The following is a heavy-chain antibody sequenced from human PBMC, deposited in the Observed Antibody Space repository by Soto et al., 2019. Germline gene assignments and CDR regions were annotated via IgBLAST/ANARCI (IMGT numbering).Heavy chain of an antibody. V-gene: IGHV2-5*02. Sequence: QLTLKESGPTLVKPTQTLTLTCTFSGFSLRTSGVGVGWIRQPPGKALEWLALIYWDAEKRYSPSLTSRLTITKDTSETQMVRTIGNMDPVDTATYYCALLSYYCSGSYSSFDYRGQGTPVTVSS. CDR1: GFSLRTSGVG. J-gene: IGHJ4*02. CDR3: ALLSYYCSGSYSSFDY. CDR2: IYWDAEK. D-gene: IGHD3-10*01.